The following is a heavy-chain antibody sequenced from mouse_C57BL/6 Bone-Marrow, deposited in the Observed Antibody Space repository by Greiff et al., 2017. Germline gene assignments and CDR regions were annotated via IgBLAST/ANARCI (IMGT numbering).Heavy chain of an antibody. CDR2: IYPTSGRT. V-gene: IGHV1-55*01. J-gene: IGHJ2*01. Sequence: QVQLQQPGAELVKPGASVKMSCKASGYTFTSYWITWVKQRPGQGLEWIGDIYPTSGRTNYNEKFKSKAILTVDTPSNTAYMQLSSLTAEDAAVFYWARTGPLGRSCDYWGQGTTLTVSS. D-gene: IGHD4-1*01. CDR1: GYTFTSYW. CDR3: ARTGPLGRSCDY.